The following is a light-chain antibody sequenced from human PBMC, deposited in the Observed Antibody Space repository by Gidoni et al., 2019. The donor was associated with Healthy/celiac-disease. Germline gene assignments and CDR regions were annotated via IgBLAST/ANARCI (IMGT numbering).Light chain of an antibody. J-gene: IGLJ2*01. CDR1: SPNIGAGYD. Sequence: QSVLTQPPSVSGAPGQRVTISCTGSSPNIGAGYDVHWYQPLPGTAPTLLSYGNSNRPSGVPDRFSGSKSGTSASLAITGLQAEDEADYYCQSYDSSLSGSHVVFGGGTKLTVL. CDR2: GNS. V-gene: IGLV1-40*01. CDR3: QSYDSSLSGSHVV.